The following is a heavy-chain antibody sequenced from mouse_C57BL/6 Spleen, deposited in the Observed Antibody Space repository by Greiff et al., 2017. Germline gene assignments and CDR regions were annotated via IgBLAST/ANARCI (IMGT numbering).Heavy chain of an antibody. CDR3: ASYDYGVWYWYFDV. CDR1: GYTFTDHT. D-gene: IGHD2-4*01. V-gene: IGHV1-78*01. Sequence: VKLMESDAELVKPGASVKISCKVSGYTFTDHTIHWMKQRPEQGLEWIGYIYPRDGSTKYNEKFKGKATLTADKSSSTAYMQLNSLTSEDSAVYFCASYDYGVWYWYFDVWGTGTTVTVSS. J-gene: IGHJ1*03. CDR2: IYPRDGST.